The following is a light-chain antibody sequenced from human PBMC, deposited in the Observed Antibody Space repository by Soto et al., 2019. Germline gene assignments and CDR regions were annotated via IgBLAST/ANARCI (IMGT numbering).Light chain of an antibody. CDR3: SSYTSSSTLV. CDR2: DVR. Sequence: QSVLTQPASVSGSPGQSITISCTGTSSDVGGYNYVSWYQQHPGKAPKLMIYDVRNRPSGVSNRFSGCKSGNTASLTISGLQSEDEADYYCSSYTSSSTLVFGTGTKLTVL. J-gene: IGLJ1*01. V-gene: IGLV2-14*01. CDR1: SSDVGGYNY.